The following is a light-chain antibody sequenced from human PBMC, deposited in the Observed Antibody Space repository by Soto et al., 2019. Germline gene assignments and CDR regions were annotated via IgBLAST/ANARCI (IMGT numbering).Light chain of an antibody. J-gene: IGKJ4*01. CDR1: QDLSRW. CDR3: QQANSFPHT. CDR2: TTS. V-gene: IGKV1-12*01. Sequence: DIQMTQSPSSVSASVGDRVIINCRASQDLSRWLAWYQQKAGKAPQLLIYTTSTLQSGVPSRFSGSVSGTDVTLTISSLQPEDFATYYCQQANSFPHTLGGGTRVEIK.